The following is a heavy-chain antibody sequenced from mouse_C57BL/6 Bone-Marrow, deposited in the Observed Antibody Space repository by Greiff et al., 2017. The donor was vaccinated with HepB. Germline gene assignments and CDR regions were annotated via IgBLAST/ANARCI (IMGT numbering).Heavy chain of an antibody. D-gene: IGHD1-1*01. CDR3: ARWGPYYYGSSCDYFDY. CDR1: GYTFTSYG. CDR2: IYPRSGNT. Sequence: QVQLQQSGAELARPGASVKLSCTASGYTFTSYGISWVKQRTGQGLEWIGEIYPRSGNTYSNEKFKGKATLTADTSSSTAYMDLRSLTSEDSAVDCGARWGPYYYGSSCDYFDYWGQGTTLTVSS. V-gene: IGHV1-81*01. J-gene: IGHJ2*01.